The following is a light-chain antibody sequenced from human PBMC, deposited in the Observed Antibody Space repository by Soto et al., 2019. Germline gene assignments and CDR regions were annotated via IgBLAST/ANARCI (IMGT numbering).Light chain of an antibody. V-gene: IGKV3-15*01. Sequence: VVLTQSPGTLSLSPGERATLSFGAIESVASSYLAWYQQKPGQAPRLLIYGASTRATGIPARFSGSGSGTEFTLTISSLQSEDFAVYYCQQYNNWPPITFGQGTRLEIK. CDR2: GAS. CDR3: QQYNNWPPIT. CDR1: ESVASSY. J-gene: IGKJ5*01.